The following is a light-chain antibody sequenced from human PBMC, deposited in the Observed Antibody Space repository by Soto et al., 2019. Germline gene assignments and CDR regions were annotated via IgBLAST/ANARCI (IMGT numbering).Light chain of an antibody. Sequence: DIPMSQSPSTLSASVGDRVTINCPTRQIISSYLNWYQQKPGQAPKLLIYAASSLQSGIPSRFSGSGFGTDFTLTISSLQPEDFATYYCQQSNSTPLTFGQGTRLEIK. J-gene: IGKJ5*01. CDR2: AAS. CDR1: QIISSY. CDR3: QQSNSTPLT. V-gene: IGKV1-39*01.